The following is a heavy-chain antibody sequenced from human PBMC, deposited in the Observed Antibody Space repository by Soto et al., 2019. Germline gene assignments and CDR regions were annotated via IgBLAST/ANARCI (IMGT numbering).Heavy chain of an antibody. D-gene: IGHD2-15*01. CDR3: ARGSLALAAKPSGMDV. CDR1: GYTLTELS. CDR2: FDPEDGET. V-gene: IGHV1-24*01. Sequence: ASVKVSCKVSGYTLTELSMHWVRQAPGKGLEWMGGFDPEDGETIYAQKFQGRLTMTMDTSISTAYLELSSLRSDDTAVYYCARGSLALAAKPSGMDVWGQGTTVTVSS. J-gene: IGHJ6*02.